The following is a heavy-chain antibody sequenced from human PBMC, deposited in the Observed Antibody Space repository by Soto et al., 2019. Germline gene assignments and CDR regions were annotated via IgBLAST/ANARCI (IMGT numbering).Heavy chain of an antibody. Sequence: VQLVQSGGGVVQPGGSLRLSCVASGFTFSDYAMSWVRHVPGKGLEWVSAITDSGVSTYYADSVKGRFTISRDNSKNTLFLQMNSLRVEDTAIYFCAKISSAHYYYYVMGVWGQGTTVTVSS. D-gene: IGHD3-22*01. V-gene: IGHV3-23*04. CDR3: AKISSAHYYYYVMGV. CDR1: GFTFSDYA. J-gene: IGHJ6*02. CDR2: ITDSGVST.